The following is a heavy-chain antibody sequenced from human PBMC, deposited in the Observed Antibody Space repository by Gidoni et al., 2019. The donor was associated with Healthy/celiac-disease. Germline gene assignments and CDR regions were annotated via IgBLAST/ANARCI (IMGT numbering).Heavy chain of an antibody. J-gene: IGHJ6*02. CDR2: INHSGST. V-gene: IGHV4-34*01. Sequence: QVQLQQWGAGLLKPSETLSLTCAVYGGSFSGYYWSWIRQPPGKGLEWIGEINHSGSTNYNPSLKSRVTISVDTSKNQFSLKLSSVTAADTAVYYCARGRITMVRGVYYYYYGMDVWGQGTTVTVSS. CDR3: ARGRITMVRGVYYYYYGMDV. CDR1: GGSFSGYY. D-gene: IGHD3-10*01.